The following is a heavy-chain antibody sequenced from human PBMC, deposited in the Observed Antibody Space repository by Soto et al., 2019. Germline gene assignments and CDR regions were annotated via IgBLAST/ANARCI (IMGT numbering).Heavy chain of an antibody. Sequence: SDTLSLTCGVYGGAFGGYYWSWVSQLPGTGVEWIGESTPCGSTNYNPSLNMPVTISVDTSNNQFSLKLSSVTAADTAVYYCARGGSYYSYFDYWGQGTLVTVSS. CDR2: STPCGST. J-gene: IGHJ4*02. CDR1: GGAFGGYY. V-gene: IGHV4-34*01. D-gene: IGHD1-26*01. CDR3: ARGGSYYSYFDY.